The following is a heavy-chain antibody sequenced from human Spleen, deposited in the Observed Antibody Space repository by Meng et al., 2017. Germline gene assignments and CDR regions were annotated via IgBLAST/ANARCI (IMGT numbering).Heavy chain of an antibody. CDR3: ARDEDISAAGKLFGDY. D-gene: IGHD6-25*01. CDR2: INPKSGDT. J-gene: IGHJ4*02. CDR1: GYNFPDYY. V-gene: IGHV1-2*06. Sequence: ASVKVSCKPSGYNFPDYYIHWVRRAPGQGLEWMGRINPKSGDTHYAQKFQARVTMTGDTSISTAYMELSGLRYDDTAMYYCARDEDISAAGKLFGDYWGQGTLVTVSS.